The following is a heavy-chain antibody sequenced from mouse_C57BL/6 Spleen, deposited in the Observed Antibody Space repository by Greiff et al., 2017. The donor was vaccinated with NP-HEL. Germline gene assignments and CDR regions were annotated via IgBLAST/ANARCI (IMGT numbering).Heavy chain of an antibody. CDR1: GYSITSDY. J-gene: IGHJ2*01. Sequence: EVQLQQSGPGLAKPSQTLSLTCSVTGYSITSDYWNWIRKFPGNKLEYMGYISYSGSTYYNPSLKSRISITRETAKNQYCLQLNSVTTEETATYYGERLRSDGSCYDEDYFDYWGQGTTLTVSS. CDR3: ERLRSDGSCYDEDYFDY. CDR2: ISYSGST. D-gene: IGHD1-1*01. V-gene: IGHV3-8*01.